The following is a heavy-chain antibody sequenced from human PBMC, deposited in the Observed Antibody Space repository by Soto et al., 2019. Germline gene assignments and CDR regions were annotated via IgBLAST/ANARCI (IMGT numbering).Heavy chain of an antibody. CDR2: ICHGGTT. D-gene: IGHD6-19*01. Sequence: SETLSLTCTVSCDSISSGSYWGWIRQPPGEGPEWIASICHGGTTFYNPSLKSRISISVDTSKNQFSLRLTSVTAADTATYYCARVHVMVVAGSTFDYWGRGTLVTVSS. CDR1: CDSISSGSY. J-gene: IGHJ4*03. V-gene: IGHV4-38-2*02. CDR3: ARVHVMVVAGSTFDY.